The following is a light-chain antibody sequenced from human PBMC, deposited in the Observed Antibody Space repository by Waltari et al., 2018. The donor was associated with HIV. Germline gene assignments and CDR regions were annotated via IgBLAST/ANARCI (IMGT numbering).Light chain of an antibody. CDR1: NFGQKY. J-gene: IGLJ2*01. CDR2: QDS. V-gene: IGLV3-1*01. CDR3: QAWDSYTLVV. Sequence: SYELTQPPSVSVSPGQTARTPCSGDNFGQKYACWYQQTPGQSPMLVIYQDSKRPSGVPGRFAGSNSGNTATLTIRGTQAMDEADYYCQAWDSYTLVVFGGGTKLTVL.